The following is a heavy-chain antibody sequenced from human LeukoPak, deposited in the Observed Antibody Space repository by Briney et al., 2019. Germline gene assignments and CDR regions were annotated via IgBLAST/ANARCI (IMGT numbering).Heavy chain of an antibody. Sequence: ASVKVSCKASGYTFTGYYMHWVRQAPGQGLEWMGWINPNSGGTNYAQKFQGRVTMTRDTSISTAYMELSSLRSEDTAVYYCARGTRARGGSSWYKYYFDYWGQGTLVTVSS. J-gene: IGHJ4*02. CDR3: ARGTRARGGSSWYKYYFDY. CDR2: INPNSGGT. CDR1: GYTFTGYY. D-gene: IGHD6-13*01. V-gene: IGHV1-2*02.